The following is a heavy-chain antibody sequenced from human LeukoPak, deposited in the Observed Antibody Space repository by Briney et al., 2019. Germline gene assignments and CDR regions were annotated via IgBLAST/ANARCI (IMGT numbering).Heavy chain of an antibody. V-gene: IGHV3-30*02. CDR2: IRYDGSNK. CDR3: AKDDESSSSSEEWAPYYYYMDV. J-gene: IGHJ6*03. Sequence: PGGSLRLSCAASGFTFSSYGMHWVRQAPGKGLKWVAFIRYDGSNKYYADSVKGRFTISRDNSKNTLYLQMNSLRAEDTAVYYCAKDDESSSSSEEWAPYYYYMDVWGKGTTVTVSS. D-gene: IGHD6-6*01. CDR1: GFTFSSYG.